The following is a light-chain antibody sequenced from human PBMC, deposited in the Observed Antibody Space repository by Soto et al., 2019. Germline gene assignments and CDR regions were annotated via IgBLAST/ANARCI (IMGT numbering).Light chain of an antibody. CDR3: QQTYSTPRA. CDR2: AAS. Sequence: DIQMTQSPSSLSASVGDSVTITCRASQSISSYLNWYQQKPGKAPKLLIYAASSLQSAVPSRFSGSGSGTDFTLTISRLQPEYFATYYCQQTYSTPRAFGQGTKVDIK. V-gene: IGKV1-39*01. CDR1: QSISSY. J-gene: IGKJ1*01.